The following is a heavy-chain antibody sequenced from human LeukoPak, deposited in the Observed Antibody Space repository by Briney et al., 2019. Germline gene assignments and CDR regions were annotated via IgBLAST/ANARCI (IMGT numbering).Heavy chain of an antibody. Sequence: SETLSLTCTVSGGSISSYYWSWIRQPAGKGLEWIGRIYTSGSTNYNPSLKSRATMSVDTSKNQFSLKLSSVTAADTAVYYCARVGDYVWGSYRSNWFDPWGQGTLVTVSS. CDR2: IYTSGST. CDR1: GGSISSYY. D-gene: IGHD3-16*02. V-gene: IGHV4-4*07. J-gene: IGHJ5*02. CDR3: ARVGDYVWGSYRSNWFDP.